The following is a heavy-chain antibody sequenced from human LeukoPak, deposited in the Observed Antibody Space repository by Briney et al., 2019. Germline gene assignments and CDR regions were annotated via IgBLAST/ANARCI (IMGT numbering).Heavy chain of an antibody. D-gene: IGHD3-10*01. V-gene: IGHV1-3*01. Sequence: ASVKVSCKASGYTFTSYAMHWVRQAPGQRLEWMGWINAGNGNTKYSQKFQGRVTITRDTSASTAYMELSSLRSEDTAVYYCATDWMVRGVIIDYWGQGTLVTVSS. CDR3: ATDWMVRGVIIDY. CDR2: INAGNGNT. CDR1: GYTFTSYA. J-gene: IGHJ4*02.